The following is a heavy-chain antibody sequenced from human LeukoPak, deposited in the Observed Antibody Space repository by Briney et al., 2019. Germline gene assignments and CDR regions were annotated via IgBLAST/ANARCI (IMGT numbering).Heavy chain of an antibody. CDR3: AREGYGSGSYGAFDI. V-gene: IGHV3-48*04. D-gene: IGHD3-10*01. J-gene: IGHJ3*02. Sequence: GGSLRLSCAASGFTFSSYSMNWVRQAPGKGLEWVSYISSSSSIIYYADSVSGRFTISRDNAKNSLFLQMNSLRAEDTAVYYCAREGYGSGSYGAFDIWGQGTMVTVSS. CDR1: GFTFSSYS. CDR2: ISSSSSII.